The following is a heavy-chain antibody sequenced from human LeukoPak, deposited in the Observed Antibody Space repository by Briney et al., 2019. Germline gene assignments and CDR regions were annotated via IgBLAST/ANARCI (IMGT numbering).Heavy chain of an antibody. Sequence: ASVKVSCKASGYTFTSYGISWVRQAPGQGLEWMGWISAYNGNTNYAQKFQGRVTMTRDTSISTAYMELSRLRSDDTAVYYCARAEIDYYDSSGYYYGHFDYWGQGTLVTVSS. CDR3: ARAEIDYYDSSGYYYGHFDY. CDR2: ISAYNGNT. J-gene: IGHJ4*02. D-gene: IGHD3-22*01. V-gene: IGHV1-18*01. CDR1: GYTFTSYG.